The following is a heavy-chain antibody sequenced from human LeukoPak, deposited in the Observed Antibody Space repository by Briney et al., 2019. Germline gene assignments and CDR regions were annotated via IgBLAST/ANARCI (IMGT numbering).Heavy chain of an antibody. CDR2: INHSGST. Sequence: PSETLSLTCAVYGGSFSGYYWSWIRQPPGKGLEWIGEINHSGSTNYNPSLKRRVTISVDTSKNQFSLKLTSVTAADTAVYYCVYGDYGVWFDPWGQGTLVTVSS. V-gene: IGHV4-34*01. CDR3: VYGDYGVWFDP. D-gene: IGHD4-17*01. CDR1: GGSFSGYY. J-gene: IGHJ5*02.